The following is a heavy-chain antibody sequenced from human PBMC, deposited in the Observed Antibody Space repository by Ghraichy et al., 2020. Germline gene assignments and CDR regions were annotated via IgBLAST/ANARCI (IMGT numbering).Heavy chain of an antibody. CDR1: GGSVSSGTYY. V-gene: IGHV4-61*01. J-gene: IGHJ4*02. CDR2: MYYSGST. CDR3: ARGERGDRYFDY. D-gene: IGHD3-16*01. Sequence: SETLSLTCTVSGGSVSSGTYYWSWIRQPPGKGLEWIGYMYYSGSTDYNPSLKSRVIIAADTSKSQFSLKLSSVTAADTAVYYCARGERGDRYFDYWGQGTLVTVSS.